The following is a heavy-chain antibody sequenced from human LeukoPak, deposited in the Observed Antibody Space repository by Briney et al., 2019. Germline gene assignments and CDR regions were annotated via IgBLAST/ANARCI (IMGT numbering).Heavy chain of an antibody. J-gene: IGHJ5*02. CDR1: GGTFSSYA. CDR3: ASNPAWGSGSRRNFTWFDP. D-gene: IGHD3-10*01. V-gene: IGHV1-69*01. CDR2: IIPIFGTA. Sequence: SVKVSCKASGGTFSSYAISWVRQAPGQGLEWMGGIIPIFGTANYAQKFQGRCTITADDSTSTAYMELSSLRSEDTAVYYCASNPAWGSGSRRNFTWFDPWGQGTLVTVSS.